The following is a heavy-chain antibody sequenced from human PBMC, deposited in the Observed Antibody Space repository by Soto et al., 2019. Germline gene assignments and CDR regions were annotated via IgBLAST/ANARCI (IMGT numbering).Heavy chain of an antibody. J-gene: IGHJ6*03. CDR2: ISFDGSNK. Sequence: GGSLRLSCAASGFTFSNYGMHWVRQAPGKGLEWVAVISFDGSNKYYAESVKGRFTISRDNSKNTLYLQMNSLRAEDTAVYYCAKDYYLRPTVTSSYYYYHYMDVWGKGTTVTVSS. V-gene: IGHV3-30*18. D-gene: IGHD4-4*01. CDR1: GFTFSNYG. CDR3: AKDYYLRPTVTSSYYYYHYMDV.